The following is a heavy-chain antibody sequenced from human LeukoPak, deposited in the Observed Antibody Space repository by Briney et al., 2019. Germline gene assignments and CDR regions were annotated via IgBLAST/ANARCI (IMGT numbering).Heavy chain of an antibody. D-gene: IGHD1-7*01. CDR1: GYTFTSYY. Sequence: GASVKVSCKASGYTFTSYYMHWVRQAPGQGLEWMGWINPNSGGTNYAQKFQGRVTMTRDTSISTAYMELSRLRSDDTAVYYCARDPRRYNWNYGWFDPWGQGTLVTVSS. V-gene: IGHV1-2*02. CDR3: ARDPRRYNWNYGWFDP. CDR2: INPNSGGT. J-gene: IGHJ5*02.